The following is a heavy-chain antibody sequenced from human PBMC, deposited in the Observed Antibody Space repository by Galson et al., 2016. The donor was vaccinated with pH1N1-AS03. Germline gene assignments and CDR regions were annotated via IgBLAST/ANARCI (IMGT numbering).Heavy chain of an antibody. CDR1: EFTVSSSH. CDR3: VRDFRWGGNSGY. CDR2: IYSGGTT. D-gene: IGHD4-23*01. J-gene: IGHJ4*02. Sequence: SLRLSCAASEFTVSSSHMNWVRQAPGKGLEWVSIIYSGGTTYYADSVKGRFIVSRDNSKNTLYLQMNSLRAEDTAVYYCVRDFRWGGNSGYWGQGTLVTVSS. V-gene: IGHV3-66*01.